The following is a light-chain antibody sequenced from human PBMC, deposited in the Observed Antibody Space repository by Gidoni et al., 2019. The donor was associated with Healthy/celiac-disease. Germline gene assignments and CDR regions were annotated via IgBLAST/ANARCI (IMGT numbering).Light chain of an antibody. CDR3: QQYGSSQWT. J-gene: IGKJ1*01. Sequence: EIVLTQSPGTLSLSPGERATLSCRASPSVSSSYLAWYQQKPGQAPRLLIYGASSRATGIPDRFSGSGSGTEFTLTISRLEPEDFAVYYCQQYGSSQWTFGQGTKVEIK. V-gene: IGKV3-20*01. CDR2: GAS. CDR1: PSVSSSY.